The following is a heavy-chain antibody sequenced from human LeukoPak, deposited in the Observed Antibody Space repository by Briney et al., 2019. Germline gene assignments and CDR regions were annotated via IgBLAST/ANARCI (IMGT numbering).Heavy chain of an antibody. Sequence: GGSLRFSCAASGFTFSSYAMSWVRQAPGKGLEWVSAISGSGGSTYYADSVKGRFTISRDNSKNTLHLQMNSLRAEDTAVYYCAKGGIPAGPGYWGQGTLVTVSS. J-gene: IGHJ4*02. CDR3: AKGGIPAGPGY. CDR2: ISGSGGST. CDR1: GFTFSSYA. D-gene: IGHD6-13*01. V-gene: IGHV3-23*01.